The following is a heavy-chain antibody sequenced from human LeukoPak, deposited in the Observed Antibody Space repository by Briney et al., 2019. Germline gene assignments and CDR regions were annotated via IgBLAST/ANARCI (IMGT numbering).Heavy chain of an antibody. CDR1: GCTFGSYD. CDR2: IGTAGEI. V-gene: IGHV3-13*01. J-gene: IGHJ4*02. D-gene: IGHD1-14*01. CDR3: ARAPRNARPFDY. Sequence: GGSLILSCAASGCTFGSYDIHWVRPATGKGLEWVSGIGTAGEIYYPGSVKGRFTISRENAKNSLYLQMNSLRAGDTAVYYCARAPRNARPFDYWGQGTMVTVSS.